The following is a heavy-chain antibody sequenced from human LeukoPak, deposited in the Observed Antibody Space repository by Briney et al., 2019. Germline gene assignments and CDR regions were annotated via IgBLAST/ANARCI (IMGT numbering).Heavy chain of an antibody. CDR1: GFTFTTYA. J-gene: IGHJ4*02. V-gene: IGHV3-23*01. CDR2: ISWNSGSI. D-gene: IGHD5-18*01. CDR3: AKGGVAGYSYGSVDH. Sequence: QSGGSLRLSCAASGFTFTTYAMNWVRQAPGKGLEWVSGISWNSGSIGYADSVKGRFTISRDNSKNTLYLQMNSLRAEDTAVYYCAKGGVAGYSYGSVDHWGQGTLVTVSS.